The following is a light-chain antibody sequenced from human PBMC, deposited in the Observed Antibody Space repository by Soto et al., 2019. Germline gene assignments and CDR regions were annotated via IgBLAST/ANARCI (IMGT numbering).Light chain of an antibody. CDR3: MQSIQAPWT. CDR1: QSLLYNNGYNY. Sequence: DIVMTQSPLSLPVTPGEPASISCRSSQSLLYNNGYNYLDWYLQKSGQSPQLLIYLGSDRVSGVPDRFSGSGSGTDCTLKISRVEAEDVGVYYCMQSIQAPWTFGQGTKVEIK. J-gene: IGKJ1*01. V-gene: IGKV2-28*01. CDR2: LGS.